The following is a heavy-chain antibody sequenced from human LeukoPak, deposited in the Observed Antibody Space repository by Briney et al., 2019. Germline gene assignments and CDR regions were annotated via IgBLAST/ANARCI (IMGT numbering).Heavy chain of an antibody. CDR3: ETGLEDDAFDI. CDR2: IYYSGST. D-gene: IGHD1-14*01. V-gene: IGHV4-59*01. CDR1: GGSISSYY. J-gene: IGHJ3*02. Sequence: PSETLSLTCTVSGGSISSYYWSWIRQPPGKGLEWIGYIYYSGSTNYNPSLKSRVTISVDTSKNQFSLKLSSVTAADTAVYYCETGLEDDAFDIWGQGTMVTVSS.